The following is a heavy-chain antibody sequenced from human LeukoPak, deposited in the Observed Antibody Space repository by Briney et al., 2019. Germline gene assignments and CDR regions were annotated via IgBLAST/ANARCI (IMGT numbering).Heavy chain of an antibody. CDR2: INQAGSEK. CDR1: GFIFSRYW. D-gene: IGHD3-10*01. CDR3: AIPPGGYYFN. Sequence: PGGSLRLSWAASGFIFSRYWMSWVRQAPGKGLEWVANINQAGSEKYYVDSVKGRFTISRDNAKNSLFLQMNSLRAEDTAVYYCAIPPGGYYFNWGQGTLVTVSS. V-gene: IGHV3-7*05. J-gene: IGHJ4*02.